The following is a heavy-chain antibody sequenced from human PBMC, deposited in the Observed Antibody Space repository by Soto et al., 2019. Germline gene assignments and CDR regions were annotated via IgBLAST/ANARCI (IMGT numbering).Heavy chain of an antibody. CDR3: AKKGYYDFWSGYLYGMDV. J-gene: IGHJ6*02. D-gene: IGHD3-3*01. Sequence: EVQLLESGGGLVQPGGSLRLSCAASGFTFSSYAMSWVRQAPGKGLEWVSAISGSGGSTYYADSAKGRFTISRDNSKNTLYLQMNSLRAEDTAVYYCAKKGYYDFWSGYLYGMDVWGQGTTVTVSS. V-gene: IGHV3-23*01. CDR2: ISGSGGST. CDR1: GFTFSSYA.